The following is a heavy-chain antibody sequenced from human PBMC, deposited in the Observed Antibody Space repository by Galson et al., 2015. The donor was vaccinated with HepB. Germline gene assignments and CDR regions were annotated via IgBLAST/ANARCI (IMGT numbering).Heavy chain of an antibody. D-gene: IGHD2-2*01. CDR3: ASTYCSSTSCYRGDDAFDI. V-gene: IGHV5-51*03. J-gene: IGHJ3*02. CDR1: GSSFTNYW. Sequence: QSGAEVKKPGESLKISCKGSGSSFTNYWIGWVRQMPGKGLEWMGIIYPGDSDTRYSPSFQGQVTISADKSISTAYLQWGSLKASDTAMYYCASTYCSSTSCYRGDDAFDIWGQGTMVTVSS. CDR2: IYPGDSDT.